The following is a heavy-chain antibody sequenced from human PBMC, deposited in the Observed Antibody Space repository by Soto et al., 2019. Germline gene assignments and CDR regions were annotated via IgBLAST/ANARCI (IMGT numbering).Heavy chain of an antibody. J-gene: IGHJ5*02. D-gene: IGHD1-1*01. V-gene: IGHV6-1*01. CDR3: VRLDWNDAGS. Sequence: SQTLSLTCAISGDSVSSNSAAWEWIRQSPSRGLEWLGWTRYTSMWYTEYAESVKSRITMNADTSKNNFSLQLRSVSPEDTAVDYCVRLDWNDAGSWGQGTQVTVSS. CDR2: TRYTSMWYT. CDR1: GDSVSSNSAA.